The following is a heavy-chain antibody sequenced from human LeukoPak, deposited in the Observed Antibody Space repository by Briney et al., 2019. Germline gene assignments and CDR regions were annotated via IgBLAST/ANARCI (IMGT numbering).Heavy chain of an antibody. CDR2: ISSSGSTI. J-gene: IGHJ6*03. Sequence: GGSLRLSCAASGFTFSSYEMNWVRQAPGKGLEWVSYISSSGSTIYYADSVKGRFTISRDNAKNSLYLQMNSLRAEDTAVYYCARGNDSVWGIYARPAVDVWGKGTTVTTSS. D-gene: IGHD3-16*01. V-gene: IGHV3-48*03. CDR1: GFTFSSYE. CDR3: ARGNDSVWGIYARPAVDV.